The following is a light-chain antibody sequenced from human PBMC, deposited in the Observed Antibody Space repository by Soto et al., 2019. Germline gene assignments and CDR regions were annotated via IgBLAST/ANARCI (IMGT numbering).Light chain of an antibody. CDR2: GNS. V-gene: IGLV1-40*01. Sequence: QSVLPQPPSVSGAPGQRVTISCTGSSSNIGAGYDVHWYQQLPGTAPKLLIYGNSNRPSGVPDRFSGSKSGTSASLAITGLHAEDEADYYCQSYDSSLSGSHVVFGGGTQLTVL. CDR3: QSYDSSLSGSHVV. CDR1: SSNIGAGYD. J-gene: IGLJ2*01.